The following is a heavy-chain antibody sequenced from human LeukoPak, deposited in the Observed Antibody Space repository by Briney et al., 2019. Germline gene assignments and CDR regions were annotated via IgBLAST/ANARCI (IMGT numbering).Heavy chain of an antibody. V-gene: IGHV4-34*01. D-gene: IGHD1-26*01. CDR3: ARHVLGATKGVVFDY. CDR2: INHSGST. CDR1: GGSFSGYY. Sequence: SETLSLTCAVYGGSFSGYYWSWIRQPPGKGLEWIGEINHSGSTNYNPSLKSRVTISVDTSKNQFSLKLSSVTAADTAVYYCARHVLGATKGVVFDYWGQGTLVTVSS. J-gene: IGHJ4*02.